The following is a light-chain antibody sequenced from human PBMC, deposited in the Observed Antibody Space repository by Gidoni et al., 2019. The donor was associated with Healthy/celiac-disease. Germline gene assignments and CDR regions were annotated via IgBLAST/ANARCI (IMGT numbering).Light chain of an antibody. CDR1: QSVLYSSNNKNY. J-gene: IGKJ4*01. CDR2: WAS. V-gene: IGKV4-1*01. Sequence: DIVMTQSPDSLAVSLGERATLNCKSSQSVLYSSNNKNYLAWYQQKPGQPPKLLIDWASTRESGGPDRVSGSGSGTDFTLTISSLQAEDVAVYYCQKYYRTPLTFGGGTKVEIK. CDR3: QKYYRTPLT.